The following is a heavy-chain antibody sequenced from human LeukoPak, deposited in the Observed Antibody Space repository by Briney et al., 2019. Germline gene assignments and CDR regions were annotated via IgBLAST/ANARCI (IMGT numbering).Heavy chain of an antibody. CDR2: INSDGSRT. V-gene: IGHV3-74*01. Sequence: GGSLRLSCAASGFTLSTYWMHWVRQGPGKGLVWVSCINSDGSRTTYADSVKGRFTISRDNAKNTLYLQMNTLRVEDTAVYYCARGSWSAADTNIDYWGQGTLVSVSS. CDR1: GFTLSTYW. J-gene: IGHJ4*02. D-gene: IGHD6-13*01. CDR3: ARGSWSAADTNIDY.